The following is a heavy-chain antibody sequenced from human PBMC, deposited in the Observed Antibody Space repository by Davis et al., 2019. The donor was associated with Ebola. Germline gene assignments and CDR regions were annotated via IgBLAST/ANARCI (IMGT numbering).Heavy chain of an antibody. Sequence: PGGSLRLSCAASGFNVSTYWVHWVRQVLGKGLVWVSRINGDGSRTYYADSVKGRFTMSRDNAKNTLYLQMDSLRAEDTAVYYCARDRSGSSFPFDYWGQGTLVTVSP. D-gene: IGHD1-26*01. V-gene: IGHV3-74*01. CDR1: GFNVSTYW. J-gene: IGHJ4*02. CDR2: INGDGSRT. CDR3: ARDRSGSSFPFDY.